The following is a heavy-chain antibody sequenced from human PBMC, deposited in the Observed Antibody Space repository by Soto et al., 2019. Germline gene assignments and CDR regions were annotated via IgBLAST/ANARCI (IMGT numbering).Heavy chain of an antibody. Sequence: GESLKISCKGSGYSFTSYWIGWVRQMPGKGLEWMGIIYPGDSDTRYSPSFQGQVTISADKSISTAYLQWSSLKASDTAMYYCARRYTMDFWSGGMDGNGGDAFDIWGQGTMVTVSS. CDR3: ARRYTMDFWSGGMDGNGGDAFDI. CDR1: GYSFTSYW. J-gene: IGHJ3*02. D-gene: IGHD3-3*01. V-gene: IGHV5-51*01. CDR2: IYPGDSDT.